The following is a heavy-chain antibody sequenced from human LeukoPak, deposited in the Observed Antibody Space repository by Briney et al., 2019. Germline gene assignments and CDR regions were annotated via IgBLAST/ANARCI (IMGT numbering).Heavy chain of an antibody. CDR2: INHSGST. V-gene: IGHV4-34*01. CDR3: ARSIPAASYYYYYMDV. Sequence: SETLSLTCAACGGSFSGYYWSWIRQPPGKGLEWIGEINHSGSTNYNPSLKSRVTISVDTSKNQFSLKLSSVTAADTAVYYCARSIPAASYYYYYMDVWGKGTTVTVSS. D-gene: IGHD2-2*01. CDR1: GGSFSGYY. J-gene: IGHJ6*03.